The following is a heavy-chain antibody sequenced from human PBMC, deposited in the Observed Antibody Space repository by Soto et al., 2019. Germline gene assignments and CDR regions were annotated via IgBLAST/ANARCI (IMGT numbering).Heavy chain of an antibody. J-gene: IGHJ6*02. V-gene: IGHV3-30-3*01. CDR1: GFTFKHYA. Sequence: QVHLVASGGGVVQPGSSLRLSCAASGFTFKHYALHWVRQAPGKGLEWLGVISFDGTNEFYAESVKGRFTLSRDNSNNTLFLEMNSLRPEDTAVYYCARPRTNMGLGYGMDVWGQGTTVTVSS. CDR3: ARPRTNMGLGYGMDV. D-gene: IGHD2-15*01. CDR2: ISFDGTNE.